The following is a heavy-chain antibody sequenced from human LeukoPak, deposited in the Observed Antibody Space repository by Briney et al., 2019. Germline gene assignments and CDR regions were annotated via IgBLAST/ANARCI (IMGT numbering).Heavy chain of an antibody. V-gene: IGHV3-74*01. D-gene: IGHD2/OR15-2a*01. CDR2: INSDGSWT. CDR1: GNYW. Sequence: SGGSLRLSCAASGNYWMHWVRQAPGKGLVWVSHINSDGSWTSYADSVKSRFTISKDNAKNTVYLQMNSLRAEDTAVYYCVNFYETYWGRGTLVTVSS. CDR3: VNFYETY. J-gene: IGHJ4*02.